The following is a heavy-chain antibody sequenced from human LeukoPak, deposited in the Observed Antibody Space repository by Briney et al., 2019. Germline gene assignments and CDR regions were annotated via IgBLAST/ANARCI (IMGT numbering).Heavy chain of an antibody. D-gene: IGHD6-13*01. CDR3: ARRRYSSSCDP. CDR1: GGSFSGYY. CDR2: INHSGST. J-gene: IGHJ5*02. V-gene: IGHV4-34*01. Sequence: PSETLSLTYAVYGGSFSGYYWSWIRQPPGKGLEWIGEINHSGSTNYNPSLKSRVTISVDTSKNQFSLKLSSVTAADTAVYYCARRRYSSSCDPWGQGTLVTVSS.